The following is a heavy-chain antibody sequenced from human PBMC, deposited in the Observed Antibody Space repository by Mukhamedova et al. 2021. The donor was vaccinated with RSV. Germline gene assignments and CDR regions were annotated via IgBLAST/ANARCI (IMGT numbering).Heavy chain of an antibody. CDR3: ARRYRAFDI. D-gene: IGHD4-11*01. Sequence: AEYMEGRFTISRDNAKNSLYLQMNSLRAEDTAVYYCARRYRAFDIWGQGTMVTVSS. V-gene: IGHV3-48*03. J-gene: IGHJ3*02.